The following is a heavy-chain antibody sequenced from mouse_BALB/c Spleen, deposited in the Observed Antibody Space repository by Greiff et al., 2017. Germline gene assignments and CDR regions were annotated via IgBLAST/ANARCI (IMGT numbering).Heavy chain of an antibody. CDR3: AHYLYYFDY. D-gene: IGHD1-2*01. V-gene: IGHV14-3*02. J-gene: IGHJ2*01. Sequence: VTLKVSGAELVKPGASVKLSCTASGFNIKDTYMHWVKQRPEQGLEWIGRIDPANGNTKYDPKFQGKATITADTSSNTAYLQLSSLTSEDTAVYYCAHYLYYFDYWGQGTTLTVSS. CDR1: GFNIKDTY. CDR2: IDPANGNT.